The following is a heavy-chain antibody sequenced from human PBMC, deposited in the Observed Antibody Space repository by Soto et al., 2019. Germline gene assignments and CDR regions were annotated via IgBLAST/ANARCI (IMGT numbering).Heavy chain of an antibody. Sequence: GGSLRLSCAASGFTFSSYGMHWVRQAPGKGLEWVAVISYDGSNKYYADSVKGRFTISRDNSKNTLYLQMNSLRAEDTAVYYCARAHYGDYANDYWGQGTLVTVPS. J-gene: IGHJ4*02. D-gene: IGHD4-17*01. CDR1: GFTFSSYG. CDR3: ARAHYGDYANDY. V-gene: IGHV3-30*03. CDR2: ISYDGSNK.